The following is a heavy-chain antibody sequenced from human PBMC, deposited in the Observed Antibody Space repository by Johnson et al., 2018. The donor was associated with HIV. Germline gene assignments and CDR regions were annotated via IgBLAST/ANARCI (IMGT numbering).Heavy chain of an antibody. CDR1: GFTFSNYG. CDR3: AKDRAGAGEPFDI. V-gene: IGHV3-30*02. D-gene: IGHD6-19*01. CDR2: IRYDGSNK. Sequence: VQLVESGGGVVQPGGSLRLSCAASGFTFSNYGMHWVRQAPGKGLEWVTFIRYDGSNKYYADSVKGRFTISRDNSKNTLYLQMNSLRVEDTAVYYCAKDRAGAGEPFDIWGQGTMVTVSP. J-gene: IGHJ3*02.